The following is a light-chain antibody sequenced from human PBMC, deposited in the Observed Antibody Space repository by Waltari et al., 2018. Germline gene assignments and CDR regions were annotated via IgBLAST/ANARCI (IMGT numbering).Light chain of an antibody. CDR3: CSYAASSTLVL. Sequence: QSALTQPASVSGSPGQSITISCTGLYTFVSWYQQHPGKAPKLMIYQDSARPSGVSNRFSGSKSANTAYLTISGLQAEDEADYYCCSYAASSTLVLFGGGTKLTVL. CDR2: QDS. J-gene: IGLJ2*01. CDR1: YTF. V-gene: IGLV2-23*02.